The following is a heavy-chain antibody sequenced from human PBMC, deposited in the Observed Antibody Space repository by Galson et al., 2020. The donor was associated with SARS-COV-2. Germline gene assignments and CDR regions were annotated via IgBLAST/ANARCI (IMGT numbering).Heavy chain of an antibody. CDR1: GYTFTSYG. V-gene: IGHV1-18*01. CDR2: ISAYNGNT. J-gene: IGHJ6*02. D-gene: IGHD3-10*01. Sequence: ASVKVSCKASGYTFTSYGISWVRQAPGQGLEWMGWISAYNGNTNYAQKLQGRVTMTTDTSTSTAYMELRSLRSDDTAVYYFARDKGEGVLLWFGELLDVWGQGTTVTVSS. CDR3: ARDKGEGVLLWFGELLDV.